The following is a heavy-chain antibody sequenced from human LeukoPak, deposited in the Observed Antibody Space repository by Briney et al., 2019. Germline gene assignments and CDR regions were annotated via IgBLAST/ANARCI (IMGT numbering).Heavy chain of an antibody. V-gene: IGHV3-23*01. CDR1: GFTFSSYS. CDR3: AKTYPLDDSSDLDAFDI. D-gene: IGHD3-22*01. J-gene: IGHJ3*02. Sequence: GGSLRLSCAASGFTFSSYSMNWVRQAPGKGLEWVSAISGSGGSTYYADSVKGRFTISRDNSKNTLYLQMNSLRAEDTAVYYCAKTYPLDDSSDLDAFDIWGQGTMVTVSS. CDR2: ISGSGGST.